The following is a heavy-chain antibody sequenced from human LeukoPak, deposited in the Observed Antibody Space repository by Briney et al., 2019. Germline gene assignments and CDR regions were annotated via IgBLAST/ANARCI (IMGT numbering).Heavy chain of an antibody. J-gene: IGHJ4*02. D-gene: IGHD6-13*01. CDR2: ISGSGGST. V-gene: IGHV3-23*01. Sequence: GGSLRPSCAASGFTFSSYAMSWVRQAPGKGLEWVSAISGSGGSTYYADSVKGRFTISRDNSKNTLYLQMNSLRAEDTAVYYCTTIKNTGYSTRGYWGQGTLVTVSS. CDR3: TTIKNTGYSTRGY. CDR1: GFTFSSYA.